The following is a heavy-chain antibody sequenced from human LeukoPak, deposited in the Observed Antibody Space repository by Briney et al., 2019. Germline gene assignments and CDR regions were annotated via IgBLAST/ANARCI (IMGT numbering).Heavy chain of an antibody. D-gene: IGHD3-10*01. CDR1: GFTFSSYA. CDR3: ARLFSYGSGNTKPPR. CDR2: ISGSGGST. Sequence: PGGSLRLSCAASGFTFSSYAMSWVRQAPGKGLEWVSAISGSGGSTYYADSVKGRFTISRDNSKNTLFLQMNSLRAEDTALYYCARLFSYGSGNTKPPRWGQGTLVTVSS. V-gene: IGHV3-23*01. J-gene: IGHJ4*02.